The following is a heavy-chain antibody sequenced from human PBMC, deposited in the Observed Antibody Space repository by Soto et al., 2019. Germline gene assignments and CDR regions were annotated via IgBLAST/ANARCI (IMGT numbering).Heavy chain of an antibody. CDR1: GFTFTNYA. Sequence: EVQLLESGGGLVQPGGSLRLSCAASGFTFTNYAMRWVRQAPGEGLEWISTIGGSDGRTYYADSVKGRFTISKDNSKNTLYLQMNNLRAEDTAIYYCARRGSDYSYFDYWGQGTLVTVSS. J-gene: IGHJ4*02. V-gene: IGHV3-23*01. D-gene: IGHD3-16*01. CDR2: IGGSDGRT. CDR3: ARRGSDYSYFDY.